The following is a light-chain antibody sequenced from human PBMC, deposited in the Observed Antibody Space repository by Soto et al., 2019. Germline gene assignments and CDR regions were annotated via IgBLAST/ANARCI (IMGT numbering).Light chain of an antibody. CDR1: QSVSSSY. CDR3: QQYGSSLYT. CDR2: GAS. J-gene: IGKJ2*01. V-gene: IGKV3-20*01. Sequence: EIVLTQSPGTLSLSPGERATLSCRASQSVSSSYLAWYQQKPGQAPRLLIYGASSGATGIPDRFSGSGSGTDFTLTISRLEPEDFVVYYCQQYGSSLYTFGQGTKLEIK.